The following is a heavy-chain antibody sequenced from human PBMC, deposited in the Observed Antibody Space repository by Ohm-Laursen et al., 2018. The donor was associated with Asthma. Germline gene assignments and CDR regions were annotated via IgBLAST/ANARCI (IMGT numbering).Heavy chain of an antibody. Sequence: SLRLSCAASGYTFSRYSIHWVRQIPGKGLEWVSTISGSGDSTYYADSVRGRFTISRDNSENTLYLQMNSLRAEDTAVYYCAKDALYSRPYYFDYWGQGTLVTVSS. CDR2: ISGSGDST. D-gene: IGHD5-12*01. V-gene: IGHV3-23*01. CDR1: GYTFSRYS. CDR3: AKDALYSRPYYFDY. J-gene: IGHJ4*02.